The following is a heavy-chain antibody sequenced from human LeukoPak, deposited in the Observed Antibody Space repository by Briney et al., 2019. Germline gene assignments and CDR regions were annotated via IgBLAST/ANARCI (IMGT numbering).Heavy chain of an antibody. V-gene: IGHV1-18*04. CDR2: ISAYNGNT. CDR1: GYTFTSRG. D-gene: IGHD2-21*02. J-gene: IGHJ1*01. Sequence: ASVKVSCKASGYTFTSRGISWVRQAPGQGLEWMGWISAYNGNTNYAQKLQGRVTMTTDTSTGTVYMELRSLRSDDTAVYYCARGIVVVTAISPLSEYFQHWGQGTLVTVSS. CDR3: ARGIVVVTAISPLSEYFQH.